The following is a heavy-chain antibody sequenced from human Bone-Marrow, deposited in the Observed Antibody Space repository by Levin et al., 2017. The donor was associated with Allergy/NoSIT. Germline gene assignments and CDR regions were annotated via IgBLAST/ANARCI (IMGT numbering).Heavy chain of an antibody. CDR1: GYSLSQIS. J-gene: IGHJ6*02. V-gene: IGHV1-24*01. CDR2: FDPEYGKP. Sequence: HGESLKISCKVSGYSLSQISMNWVRQTPGKGLEWMGGFDPEYGKPIYAQKFQGRVTVTEDTSTNTAYMELISLRYDDTAVYYCATDPSITHGMDAWGQGTTITVSS. D-gene: IGHD6-6*01. CDR3: ATDPSITHGMDA.